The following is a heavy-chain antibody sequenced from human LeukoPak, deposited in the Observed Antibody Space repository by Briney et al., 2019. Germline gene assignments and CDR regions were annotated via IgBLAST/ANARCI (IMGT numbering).Heavy chain of an antibody. Sequence: PSETLSLTCAVYGGSFSGYYWSWIRQPPGKGLEWIGEIHHSGGTNYNLSLKSRVTITTDTSKNQFSLKLSSVTAADTAVYYCVRGRGRAATEDYWGQGTLVTVSS. J-gene: IGHJ4*02. CDR1: GGSFSGYY. V-gene: IGHV4-34*01. CDR2: IHHSGGT. CDR3: VRGRGRAATEDY. D-gene: IGHD6-25*01.